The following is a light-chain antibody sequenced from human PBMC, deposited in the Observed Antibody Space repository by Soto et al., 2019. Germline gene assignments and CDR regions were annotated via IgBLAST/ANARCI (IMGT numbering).Light chain of an antibody. J-gene: IGLJ2*01. CDR3: QTWGTGIRV. Sequence: QPVLTQSPSASASLGASVKLTCTLSSGHSNYAIAWHQQQPEKGPRYLMKVNNDGSHTKGDGIPDRFSGSSSGAERYLTISSLQSEDEADYYCQTWGTGIRVFGGGTQLTVL. CDR1: SGHSNYA. V-gene: IGLV4-69*01. CDR2: VNNDGSH.